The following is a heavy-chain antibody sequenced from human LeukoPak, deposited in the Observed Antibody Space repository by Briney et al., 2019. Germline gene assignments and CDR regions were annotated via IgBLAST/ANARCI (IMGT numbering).Heavy chain of an antibody. D-gene: IGHD3-22*01. Sequence: GSLRLSCAASGFTFSYHWMHWVRQVPGKGPVWVSRIDGGGSSISYADSVKGRFSISRDNGKSNLYLHMNSLRVEDTGVYYCARGPGSSGGAYVGDYWGHGSLVTVS. V-gene: IGHV3-74*01. CDR3: ARGPGSSGGAYVGDY. CDR2: IDGGGSSI. J-gene: IGHJ4*01. CDR1: GFTFSYHW.